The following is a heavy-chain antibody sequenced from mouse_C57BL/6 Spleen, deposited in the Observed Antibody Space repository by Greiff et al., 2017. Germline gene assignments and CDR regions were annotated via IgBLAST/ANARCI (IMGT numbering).Heavy chain of an antibody. CDR2: INPNYGTT. CDR3: ARRAVGYDYDEEYYYAMDY. V-gene: IGHV1-39*01. CDR1: GYSFTDYN. D-gene: IGHD2-4*01. J-gene: IGHJ4*01. Sequence: VQLKESGPELVKPGASVKISCKASGYSFTDYNMNWVKQSNGKSLEWIGVINPNYGTTSYNQKFKGKATLTVDQSSSTAYMQLNSLTSEDSAVYYCARRAVGYDYDEEYYYAMDYWGQGTSVTVSS.